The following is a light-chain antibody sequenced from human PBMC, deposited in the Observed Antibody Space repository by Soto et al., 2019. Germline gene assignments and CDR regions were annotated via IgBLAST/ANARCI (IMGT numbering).Light chain of an antibody. V-gene: IGKV1-17*01. CDR3: LQHNSYPLT. CDR2: AAS. CDR1: QGIRHD. J-gene: IGKJ5*01. Sequence: DIQMTQSPSSLSASVGDRVTITCRASQGIRHDLGWYQQKPGKAPRRLIYAASSLQSGVPSRFSGSGSGTEFTLTISSLQPEDFATYYCLQHNSYPLTFGQGTRLEIK.